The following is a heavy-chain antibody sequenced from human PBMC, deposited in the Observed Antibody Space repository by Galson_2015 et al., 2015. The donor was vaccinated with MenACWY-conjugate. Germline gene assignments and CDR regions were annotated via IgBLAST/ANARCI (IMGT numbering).Heavy chain of an antibody. V-gene: IGHV3-13*05. J-gene: IGHJ3*02. CDR3: ARGRGDAYNLDI. CDR1: GFTFSLYD. D-gene: IGHD5-24*01. CDR2: IGTADDP. Sequence: SLRLSCAGSGFTFSLYDMHWVRQGTGEALEWVSTIGTADDPYYPGSVKGRFTISRENARNSLYLQMNSLRAGDTAVYYCARGRGDAYNLDIWGQGTMVTVSS.